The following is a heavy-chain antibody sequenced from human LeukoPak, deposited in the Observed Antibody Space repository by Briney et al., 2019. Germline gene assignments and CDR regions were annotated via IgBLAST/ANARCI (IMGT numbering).Heavy chain of an antibody. CDR1: GFSLSSYG. CDR3: AKERDTAMVTIDY. CDR2: IRYDGSNK. J-gene: IGHJ4*02. Sequence: GGSLRLSCAASGFSLSSYGMHWVRQAPGKGLEWVTFIRYDGSNKYYADSVKGRFTISRDNSKNTLYLQMNSLRAEDTAVYYCAKERDTAMVTIDYWGQGTLVTVSS. V-gene: IGHV3-30*02. D-gene: IGHD5-18*01.